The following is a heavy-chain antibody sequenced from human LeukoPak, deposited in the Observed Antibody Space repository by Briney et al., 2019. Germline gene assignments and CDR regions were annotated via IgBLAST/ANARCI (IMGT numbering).Heavy chain of an antibody. CDR1: GYTFTDYA. V-gene: IGHV1-18*01. Sequence: ASVKVSCKASGYTFTDYAISWVRQAPGQGLEWMGWISAYNGDTNYAQKLQGRVTMTMDTSTSTAYMEVRGLTSDDTAVYFCARESRLHWFGELPIDYWGQGTLVTVSS. J-gene: IGHJ4*02. CDR2: ISAYNGDT. CDR3: ARESRLHWFGELPIDY. D-gene: IGHD3-10*01.